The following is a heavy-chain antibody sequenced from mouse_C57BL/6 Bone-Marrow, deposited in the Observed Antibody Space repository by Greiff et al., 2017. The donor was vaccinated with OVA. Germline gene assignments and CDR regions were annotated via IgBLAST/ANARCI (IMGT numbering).Heavy chain of an antibody. V-gene: IGHV1-19*01. J-gene: IGHJ3*01. CDR1: GYTFTDYY. Sequence: VQLQQSGPVLVKPGASVKMSFKASGYTFTDYYMNWVKQSHGKSLEWIGVINPYNGGTSYNQKFKGKATLTVDKSSSTAYMELNSLTSEDSAVYYCARGRVIYYGYDRFAYWGQGTLVTVSA. CDR2: INPYNGGT. CDR3: ARGRVIYYGYDRFAY. D-gene: IGHD2-2*01.